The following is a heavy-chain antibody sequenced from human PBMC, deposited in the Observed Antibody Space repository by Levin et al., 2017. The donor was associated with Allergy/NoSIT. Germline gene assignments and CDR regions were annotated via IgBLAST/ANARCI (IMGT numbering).Heavy chain of an antibody. J-gene: IGHJ4*02. Sequence: QAGGSLRLSCGGSGFTFNNYGIHWVRLAPGKGLEWLAVVSNDGNKKSYADSVKGRFTISRDISKNTVYLEMNSLRPEDTAMYYCAKPVWAMTVAGYFDLWGLGTLVTVSS. CDR3: AKPVWAMTVAGYFDL. D-gene: IGHD6-19*01. CDR2: VSNDGNKK. CDR1: GFTFNNYG. V-gene: IGHV3-30*18.